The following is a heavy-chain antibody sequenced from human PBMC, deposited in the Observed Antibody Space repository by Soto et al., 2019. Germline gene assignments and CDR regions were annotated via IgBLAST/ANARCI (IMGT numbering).Heavy chain of an antibody. V-gene: IGHV3-33*01. J-gene: IGHJ4*02. CDR1: GFTFSSYG. CDR2: IWYDGSNK. Sequence: GGSLRLSCAASGFTFSSYGMHWVRQAPGKGLEWVAVIWYDGSNKYYADSVKGRFTISRDNSKNTLYLQMNSLRAEDTAVYYCAREGVVVAAKAGGFDYWGQGTLVTVSS. CDR3: AREGVVVAAKAGGFDY. D-gene: IGHD2-15*01.